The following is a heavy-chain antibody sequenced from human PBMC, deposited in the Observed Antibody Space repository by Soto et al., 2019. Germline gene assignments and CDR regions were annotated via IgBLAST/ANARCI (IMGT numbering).Heavy chain of an antibody. CDR3: ARGGMRGRYYSYYMDV. D-gene: IGHD3-10*01. CDR2: INHSGST. Sequence: PSETLSLTCAVYGGSFSGYYWSWIRQPPGKGLEWIGEINHSGSTNYSPSLKSRVTISVDTSKNQFSLKLSSVTAADTAVYYCARGGMRGRYYSYYMDVWGKGTTVTVSS. J-gene: IGHJ6*03. V-gene: IGHV4-34*01. CDR1: GGSFSGYY.